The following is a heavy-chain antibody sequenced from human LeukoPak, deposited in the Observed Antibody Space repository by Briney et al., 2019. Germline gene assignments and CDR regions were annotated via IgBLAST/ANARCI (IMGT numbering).Heavy chain of an antibody. CDR1: GDSISRSDW. CDR3: ARRSSSSWYVDY. V-gene: IGHV4-4*02. Sequence: SGTLSLTCAVSGDSISRSDWWTWVRQPPGKGLEWIGEIYHSGTTNYNPSLKSRVTISVDKSKNQFSLKLSSVTAADTAVYYCARRSSSSWYVDYWGQGTLVTVSS. J-gene: IGHJ4*02. CDR2: IYHSGTT. D-gene: IGHD6-13*01.